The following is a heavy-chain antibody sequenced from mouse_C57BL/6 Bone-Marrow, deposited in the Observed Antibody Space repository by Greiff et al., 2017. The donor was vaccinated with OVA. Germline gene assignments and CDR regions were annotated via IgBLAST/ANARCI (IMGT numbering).Heavy chain of an antibody. V-gene: IGHV5-6*01. CDR1: GFTFSSYG. J-gene: IGHJ3*01. D-gene: IGHD2-3*01. CDR2: ISSGGSYT. Sequence: EVMLVESGGDLVKPGGSLKLSCAASGFTFSSYGMSWVRQTPDKRLEWVATISSGGSYTYYPDSVKGRFTISRDNAKNTLYLQMSSLKSEDTAMYYWASLYDGYLSWFAYWGQGTLVTVSA. CDR3: ASLYDGYLSWFAY.